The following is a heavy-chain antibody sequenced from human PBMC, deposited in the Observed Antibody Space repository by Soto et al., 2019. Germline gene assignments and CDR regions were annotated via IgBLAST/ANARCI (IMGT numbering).Heavy chain of an antibody. Sequence: PGGSLRLSCAASGFTFSSYSMNWVRQAPGKGLEWVSSISSSSSYIYYADSVKGRFTISRDNAKNSLYLQMNSLRAEDTAVYYCARGLHSSSWYLTDYWGQGTLVTVSS. V-gene: IGHV3-21*01. CDR1: GFTFSSYS. CDR3: ARGLHSSSWYLTDY. J-gene: IGHJ4*02. D-gene: IGHD6-13*01. CDR2: ISSSSSYI.